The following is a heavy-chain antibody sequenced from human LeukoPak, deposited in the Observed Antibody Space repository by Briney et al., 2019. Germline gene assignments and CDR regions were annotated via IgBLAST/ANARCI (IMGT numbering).Heavy chain of an antibody. CDR1: GYTFTSYA. J-gene: IGHJ6*02. V-gene: IGHV1-3*01. CDR3: ARFSSSWFDYYYYYGMNV. D-gene: IGHD6-13*01. Sequence: ASVKVSCKASGYTFTSYAMHWVRQAPGQRLEWMGWINAGNGNTKYSQKFQGRVTITRDTSASTAYMELSSLRSEDTAVYYCARFSSSWFDYYYYYGMNVWGQGTTVTVSS. CDR2: INAGNGNT.